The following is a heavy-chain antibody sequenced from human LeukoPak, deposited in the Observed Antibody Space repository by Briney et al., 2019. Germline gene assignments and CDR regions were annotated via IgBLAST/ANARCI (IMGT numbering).Heavy chain of an antibody. J-gene: IGHJ4*02. CDR2: INSDGSWT. CDR1: GNYW. Sequence: GGSLRLSCAASGNYWMHWVRQAPGKGLVWFSHINSDGSWTGYADSVKGRFTISKDNAKNMVYLHMNSLRVDDTAVYYCVGFYETYWGRGTLVTVSS. CDR3: VGFYETY. D-gene: IGHD2/OR15-2a*01. V-gene: IGHV3-74*01.